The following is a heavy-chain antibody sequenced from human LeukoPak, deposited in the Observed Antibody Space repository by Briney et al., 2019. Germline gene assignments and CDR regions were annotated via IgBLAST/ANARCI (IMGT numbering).Heavy chain of an antibody. J-gene: IGHJ5*02. D-gene: IGHD1-26*01. CDR1: GASIHSSY. CDR3: VRGGRDWFDP. V-gene: IGHV4-59*01. CDR2: ICYSGIT. Sequence: PSETLPLTCTVSGASIHSSYWSWIRQSPGKGLEWIGYICYSGITNYNPSLKSRVTISVDTSKNQFPLKLSSVTAADTAVYYCVRGGRDWFDPWGQGTLVTVSS.